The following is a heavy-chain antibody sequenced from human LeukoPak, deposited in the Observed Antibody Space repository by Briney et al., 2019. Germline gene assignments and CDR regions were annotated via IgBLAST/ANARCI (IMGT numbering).Heavy chain of an antibody. D-gene: IGHD3-22*01. V-gene: IGHV3-11*01. CDR2: NSNTGSAK. CDR1: GFTFSDYY. J-gene: IGHJ5*02. CDR3: ASDSSGYFGP. Sequence: PGGSLRLSCAASGFTFSDYYMNWLRQAPGRGLEWVSYNSNTGSAKYYADSVKGRFTISRDNAKNSVYLEMNSLRAEDTAVYYCASDSSGYFGPWGQGTLVTVSS.